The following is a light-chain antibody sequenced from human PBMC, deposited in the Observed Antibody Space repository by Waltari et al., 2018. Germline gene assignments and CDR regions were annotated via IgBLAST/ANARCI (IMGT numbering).Light chain of an antibody. V-gene: IGKV4-1*01. CDR2: WAS. CDR1: QSILYSSNNNNY. CDR3: QQYYSTPWT. Sequence: DIVMTQSPDSLAVSLGERATINCKSSQSILYSSNNNNYLAWYQQKPGQPPKLLIYWASTRESGVPDRFSGSGSGTDFTLTISSLQAEDVAVYYCQQYYSTPWTFGQGTKEEIK. J-gene: IGKJ1*01.